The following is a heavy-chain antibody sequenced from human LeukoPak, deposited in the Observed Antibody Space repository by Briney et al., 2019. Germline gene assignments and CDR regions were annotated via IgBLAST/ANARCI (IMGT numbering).Heavy chain of an antibody. CDR3: ARALGNIKGSQFNAMDV. Sequence: PGGSLRLSCAASGFTFDDYGMSWVRQAPGKGLEWVSGINWNGGSTGYADSVKGRFTISRDNARNSLYLQMSSLRAEDTALYHCARALGNIKGSQFNAMDVWGQGTTVTVSS. V-gene: IGHV3-20*01. J-gene: IGHJ6*02. D-gene: IGHD4-23*01. CDR2: INWNGGST. CDR1: GFTFDDYG.